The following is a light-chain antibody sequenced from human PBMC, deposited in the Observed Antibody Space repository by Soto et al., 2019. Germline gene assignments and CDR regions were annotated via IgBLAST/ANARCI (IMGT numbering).Light chain of an antibody. CDR2: GAS. J-gene: IGKJ2*01. CDR1: QSVSSSY. Sequence: EIVLTQSPGTLSLSPGERATLSCRASQSVSSSYLAWYQQKPGQAPRLLIYGASSRATGIPDRFSGSGSGTDFTLTISRLEPEDFAVYYCQQYGSSPYPFGHGTKLEIK. V-gene: IGKV3-20*01. CDR3: QQYGSSPYP.